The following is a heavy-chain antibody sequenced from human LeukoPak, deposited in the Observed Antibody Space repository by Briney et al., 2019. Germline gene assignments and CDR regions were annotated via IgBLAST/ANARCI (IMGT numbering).Heavy chain of an antibody. CDR2: INHSGST. Sequence: PSETLSLTCAVYGGSFSGYYWSWIRQPPGKGLEWIGEINHSGSTNYNPSLKSRVTISVDTSKNQFSLELSSVTAADTAVYYCATPIFFPPGGYYYGMDVWGQGTTVTVSS. V-gene: IGHV4-34*01. CDR3: ATPIFFPPGGYYYGMDV. J-gene: IGHJ6*02. CDR1: GGSFSGYY. D-gene: IGHD3-3*01.